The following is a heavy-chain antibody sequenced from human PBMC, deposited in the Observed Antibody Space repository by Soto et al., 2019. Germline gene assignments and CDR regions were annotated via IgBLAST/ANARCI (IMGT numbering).Heavy chain of an antibody. D-gene: IGHD1-26*01. CDR3: AKDPKAWELLWVFDY. Sequence: GGSLRLSCAASGFTFSSYGMHWVRQAPGKGLEWVAVISYDGSNKYYADSVKGRFTISRDNSKNTLYLQMNSLRAEDTAVYYCAKDPKAWELLWVFDYWGQGTLVTVSS. CDR1: GFTFSSYG. J-gene: IGHJ4*02. CDR2: ISYDGSNK. V-gene: IGHV3-30*18.